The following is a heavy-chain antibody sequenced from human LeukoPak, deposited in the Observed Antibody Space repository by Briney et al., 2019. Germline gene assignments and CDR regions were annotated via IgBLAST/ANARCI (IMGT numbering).Heavy chain of an antibody. Sequence: GGSLRLSCAASGFTLSSYGMHWVRQAPGKGLQWVAFIRYDGSNKYYADSVKGRFTISRDNSKNTLYLQMNSLRAEDTAVYYCAKDEVYCSGGSCYHYWGQGTLVTVSS. J-gene: IGHJ4*02. D-gene: IGHD2-15*01. CDR2: IRYDGSNK. V-gene: IGHV3-30*02. CDR3: AKDEVYCSGGSCYHY. CDR1: GFTLSSYG.